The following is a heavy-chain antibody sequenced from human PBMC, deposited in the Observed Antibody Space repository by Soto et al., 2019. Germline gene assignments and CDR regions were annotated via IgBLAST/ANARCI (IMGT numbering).Heavy chain of an antibody. CDR1: GFSFSSYS. J-gene: IGHJ5*02. CDR2: ISSSTSYI. V-gene: IGHV3-21*01. CDR3: ARGYTGYCSGGTCYWFDP. D-gene: IGHD2-15*01. Sequence: GGALRPSCAASGFSFSSYSMKWGPPAPGEGLECVSSISSSTSYINYADSVKGRFTISRDNAKKSLYLQMNSLRAEDTAVYYCARGYTGYCSGGTCYWFDPWGQGTLVTVSS.